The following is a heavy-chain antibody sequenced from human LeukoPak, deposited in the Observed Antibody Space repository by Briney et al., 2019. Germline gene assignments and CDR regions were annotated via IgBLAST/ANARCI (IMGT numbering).Heavy chain of an antibody. CDR1: GFTLSSYW. CDR3: ARGFDN. Sequence: GGSLRLSCAASGFTLSSYWMSWVRQAPGKGLEWVANIKQDGSEKYYVDSVKGRFTISRDNAKNSLYLQMNSLRAEDTAVYYCARGFDNWGQGTLVTVSS. V-gene: IGHV3-7*01. J-gene: IGHJ1*01. CDR2: IKQDGSEK.